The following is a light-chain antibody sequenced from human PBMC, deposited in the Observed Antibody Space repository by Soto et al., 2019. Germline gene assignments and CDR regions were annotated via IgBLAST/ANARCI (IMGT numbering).Light chain of an antibody. J-gene: IGKJ1*01. CDR2: DAS. CDR1: QSISSW. Sequence: IQMTQSPSTLSASVGDRVTITCRASQSISSWLAWYQQKPGKAPKLLIYDASSLESGVPSWFSGSGAGTEFTLTISSLQPDDLATYYCQQYRTFGQGTKVDI. CDR3: QQYRT. V-gene: IGKV1-5*01.